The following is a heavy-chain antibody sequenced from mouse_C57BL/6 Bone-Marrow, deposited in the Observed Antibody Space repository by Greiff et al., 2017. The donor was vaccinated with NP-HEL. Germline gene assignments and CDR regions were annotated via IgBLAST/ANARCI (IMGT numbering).Heavy chain of an antibody. Sequence: QVHVKQPGTELVKPGASVKLSCKASGYTFTSYWMHWVKQRPGQGLEWIGNINPSNGGTNYNEKFKSKATLTVDKSSSTAYMQLSSLTSEDSAVYYCARLYYGSSYYAMDYWGQGTSVTVSS. V-gene: IGHV1-53*01. CDR2: INPSNGGT. CDR1: GYTFTSYW. J-gene: IGHJ4*01. D-gene: IGHD1-1*01. CDR3: ARLYYGSSYYAMDY.